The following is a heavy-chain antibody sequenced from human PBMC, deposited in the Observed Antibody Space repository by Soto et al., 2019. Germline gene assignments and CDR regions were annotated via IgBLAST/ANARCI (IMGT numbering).Heavy chain of an antibody. CDR1: GYTFTSYG. V-gene: IGHV1-18*01. D-gene: IGHD5-18*01. CDR2: ISAYNGNT. J-gene: IGHJ6*02. CDR3: ARDLGAAMVINNYYGMDG. Sequence: GASVMVSCKASGYTFTSYGISWVRQAPGQGLEWMGWISAYNGNTNYAQKLQGRVTMTTDTSTSTAYMELRSLRSDDTAVYYCARDLGAAMVINNYYGMDGWGQGTTVNVAS.